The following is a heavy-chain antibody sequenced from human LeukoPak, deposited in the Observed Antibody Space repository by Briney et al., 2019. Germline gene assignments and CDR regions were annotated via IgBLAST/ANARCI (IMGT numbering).Heavy chain of an antibody. CDR3: ARGSSSSLPA. D-gene: IGHD6-13*01. V-gene: IGHV3-21*01. CDR2: ISSSSSYI. CDR1: GFTLISYS. J-gene: IGHJ4*02. Sequence: GGSLRLSCAASGFTLISYSMNWVRQAPGKGLEWVSSISSSSSYIYYADSVKGRFTISRDNAKNSLYLQMNSLRAEDTAVYYCARGSSSSLPAGGQGTLVTVSS.